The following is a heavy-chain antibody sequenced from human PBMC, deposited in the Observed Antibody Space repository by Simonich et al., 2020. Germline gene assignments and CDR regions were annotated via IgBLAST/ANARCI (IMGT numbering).Heavy chain of an antibody. CDR3: ARHAGFAFDI. V-gene: IGHV4-39*01. Sequence: QLQLQESGPGLVKPSETLSLTCTVSGGSISSSSYYWGWIRQPPGKGLEWIGSIYYGGRTYYNPSLKCRVTISVDTSKNQFSLKLSSVTAADTAVYYCARHAGFAFDIWGQGTMVTVSS. J-gene: IGHJ3*02. CDR1: GGSISSSSYY. D-gene: IGHD6-13*01. CDR2: IYYGGRT.